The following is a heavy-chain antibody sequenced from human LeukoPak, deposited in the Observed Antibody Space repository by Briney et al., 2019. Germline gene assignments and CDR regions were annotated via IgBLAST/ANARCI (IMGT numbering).Heavy chain of an antibody. V-gene: IGHV4-59*01. CDR1: GGSISSYY. CDR3: ARGGIVGAKSAFDI. J-gene: IGHJ4*02. D-gene: IGHD1-26*01. Sequence: SETLSLTCTVSGGSISSYYWSWIRQPPGKGLEWIGYIYYSGSTNYNPSLKSRVTISVDTSKNQFSLKLSSVTAAGTAVYYCARGGIVGAKSAFDIWGQGTLVTVSS. CDR2: IYYSGST.